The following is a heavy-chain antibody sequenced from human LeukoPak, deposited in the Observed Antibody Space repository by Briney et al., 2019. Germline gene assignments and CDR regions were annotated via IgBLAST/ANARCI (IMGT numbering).Heavy chain of an antibody. CDR1: GYTFTGYY. D-gene: IGHD1-20*01. Sequence: ASVKVSRKASGYTFTGYYMHWVRQAPGQGLEWMGRINPNSGGTNYAQKFQGRVTMTRDTSISTAYMELSRLRSDDTAVYYCASKITGTFVYWGQGTLVTVSS. CDR2: INPNSGGT. J-gene: IGHJ4*02. V-gene: IGHV1-2*06. CDR3: ASKITGTFVY.